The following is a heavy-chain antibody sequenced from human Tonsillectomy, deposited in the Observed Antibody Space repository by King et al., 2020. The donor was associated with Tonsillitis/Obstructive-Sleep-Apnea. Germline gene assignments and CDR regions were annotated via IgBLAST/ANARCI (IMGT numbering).Heavy chain of an antibody. CDR1: GFTFGHYA. CDR2: MVSDGRST. J-gene: IGHJ4*02. D-gene: IGHD6-13*01. Sequence: VQLVESGGDLVQPGGSLRLSCSPSGFTFGHYAMHWVRQAPGKGLESVSAMVSDGRSTYYADSVKGRFTISRDNSKNTLYLQMNSLRAEDTAVYYCVKGRGYSASWYPPFDDWGQGTLVTVSS. V-gene: IGHV3-64D*06. CDR3: VKGRGYSASWYPPFDD.